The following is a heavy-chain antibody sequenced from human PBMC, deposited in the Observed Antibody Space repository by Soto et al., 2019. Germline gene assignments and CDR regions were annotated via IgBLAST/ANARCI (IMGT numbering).Heavy chain of an antibody. CDR3: AKDSLWFGELLRDY. V-gene: IGHV3-23*01. J-gene: IGHJ4*02. CDR2: ISGSGGST. D-gene: IGHD3-10*01. Sequence: PGGSLRLSCAASGFTFSSYAMSWVRQAPGKGLEWVSAISGSGGSTYYADSVKGRFTISRDNSKNTLYLQMNSLRAEDTAVYYCAKDSLWFGELLRDYWGQGTLVTAPQ. CDR1: GFTFSSYA.